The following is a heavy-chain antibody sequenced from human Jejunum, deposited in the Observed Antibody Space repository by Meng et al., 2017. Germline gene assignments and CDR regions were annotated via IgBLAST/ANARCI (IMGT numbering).Heavy chain of an antibody. CDR3: TRGTYTFGHYWYFDL. D-gene: IGHD5-18*01. Sequence: QLQVQESGPGLVKPSETLSLTCSVSGGSVSSSSLYWVWIRQPPGMTLEWIASIDYTTYVHYNASLKSRVTISIDTSKKQISLKLNSVTAADTAVYYCTRGTYTFGHYWYFDLWGHGTLVTVSS. CDR1: GGSVSSSSLY. V-gene: IGHV4-39*01. CDR2: IDYTTYV. J-gene: IGHJ2*01.